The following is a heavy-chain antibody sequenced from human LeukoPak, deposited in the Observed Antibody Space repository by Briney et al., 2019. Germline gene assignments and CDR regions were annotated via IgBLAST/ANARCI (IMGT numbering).Heavy chain of an antibody. CDR1: GFTFNTYW. CDR3: AALDHGHDF. J-gene: IGHJ4*02. V-gene: IGHV3-74*01. Sequence: GGTLRLSCAASGFTFNTYWMHWVRQAPGKGPVWVSRINSDGSSPAYADSVRGRFTISRDNAKNTLYLQMNSLRADDTAVYYCAALDHGHDFWGQGTLVTVSS. CDR2: INSDGSSP.